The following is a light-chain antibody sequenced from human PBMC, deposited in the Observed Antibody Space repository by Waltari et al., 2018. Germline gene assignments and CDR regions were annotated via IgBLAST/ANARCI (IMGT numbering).Light chain of an antibody. CDR1: QSVLHSDGYNY. J-gene: IGKJ3*01. V-gene: IGKV2-28*01. CDR3: MQALQTPFT. CDR2: LGS. Sequence: EIVMTQSPLFLPVTPGEPASISCRSSQSVLHSDGYNYLDWYLQKPGQSPQLLIYLGSYRAYGVPDRCSGSGSGTDFTLIIRRVGAENVGVYYCMQALQTPFTFGPGTKVDIK.